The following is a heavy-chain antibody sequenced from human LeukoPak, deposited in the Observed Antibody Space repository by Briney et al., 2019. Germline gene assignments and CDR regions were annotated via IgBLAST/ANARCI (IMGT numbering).Heavy chain of an antibody. CDR2: IYSGGST. CDR3: ARDPSYGSGSPYYFDY. CDR1: GFTFSDYY. D-gene: IGHD3-10*01. Sequence: PGGSLRLSCAASGFTFSDYYMSWIRQAPGKGLEWVSVIYSGGSTYCADSVKGRFTISRDNSKNTLYLQINSLRAEDTAVYYCARDPSYGSGSPYYFDYWGQGTLVTVSS. V-gene: IGHV3-66*01. J-gene: IGHJ4*02.